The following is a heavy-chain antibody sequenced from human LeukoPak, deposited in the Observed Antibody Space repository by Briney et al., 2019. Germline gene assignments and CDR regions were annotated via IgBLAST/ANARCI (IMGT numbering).Heavy chain of an antibody. Sequence: GGSLRLSCAASGFTFSSYSMNWVRQAPGKGLEWVSVIYSGGNTYYADSVKGRFTISRDNSKNTLYLQMNSLRAEDTAVYYCARDRGDYRFDYWGQGTLVTVSS. V-gene: IGHV3-53*01. D-gene: IGHD4-17*01. CDR3: ARDRGDYRFDY. CDR2: IYSGGNT. CDR1: GFTFSSYS. J-gene: IGHJ4*02.